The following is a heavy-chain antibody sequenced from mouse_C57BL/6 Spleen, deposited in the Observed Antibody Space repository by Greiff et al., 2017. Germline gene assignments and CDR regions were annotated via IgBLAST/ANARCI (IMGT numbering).Heavy chain of an antibody. CDR3: ARERDPYDMDY. CDR1: GYTFTDYN. D-gene: IGHD3-3*01. Sequence: EVQLQQSGPELVKPGASVKISCKASGYTFTDYNMDWVKQSPGKSLEWIGDINPNNGGTIYNQKFKGKATLTVDKSSSTAYMELRSLTSEDTAVYYCARERDPYDMDYWGQGTSVTVSS. J-gene: IGHJ4*01. CDR2: INPNNGGT. V-gene: IGHV1-18*01.